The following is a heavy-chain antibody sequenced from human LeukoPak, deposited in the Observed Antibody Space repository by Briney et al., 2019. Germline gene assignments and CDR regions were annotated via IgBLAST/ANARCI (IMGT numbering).Heavy chain of an antibody. CDR1: GFTFSGYW. CDR3: ARYLAAGYFDL. Sequence: GSLRLSCVASGFTFSGYWMSWIRQPPGKGLGWIGYIYYTGSTNYNPSLKSRVTISVDTSKNQFSLKLSSVTAADTAVYYCARYLAAGYFDLWGRGTLVTVSS. D-gene: IGHD6-25*01. J-gene: IGHJ2*01. CDR2: IYYTGST. V-gene: IGHV4-59*08.